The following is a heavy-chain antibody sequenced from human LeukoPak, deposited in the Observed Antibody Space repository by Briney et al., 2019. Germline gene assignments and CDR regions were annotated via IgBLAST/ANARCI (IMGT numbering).Heavy chain of an antibody. J-gene: IGHJ6*02. CDR1: GGSFSGYY. CDR2: IKHSGST. V-gene: IGHV4-34*01. Sequence: SETLSLTCAVYGGSFSGYYWSWIRQPPGKGLEWIGEIKHSGSTNYNPSLKSRVTISVDTSKNQFSLKLSSVTAADTAVYYCARGPPTPYSSSWYGIYYYYGMDVWGQGTTVTVSS. CDR3: ARGPPTPYSSSWYGIYYYYGMDV. D-gene: IGHD6-13*01.